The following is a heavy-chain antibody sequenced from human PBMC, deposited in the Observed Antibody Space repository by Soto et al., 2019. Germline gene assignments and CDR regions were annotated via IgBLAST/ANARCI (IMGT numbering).Heavy chain of an antibody. D-gene: IGHD6-13*01. CDR2: IYYSGST. CDR3: ARGPAYSSSWYGNWFDP. J-gene: IGHJ5*02. CDR1: GGSFSGYY. Sequence: SETLSLTCAVYGGSFSGYYWSWIRQHPGKGLEWIGYIYYSGSTYYNPSLKSRVTISVDTSKNQFSLKLSSVTAADTAVYYCARGPAYSSSWYGNWFDPWGQGTLVTVSS. V-gene: IGHV4-31*11.